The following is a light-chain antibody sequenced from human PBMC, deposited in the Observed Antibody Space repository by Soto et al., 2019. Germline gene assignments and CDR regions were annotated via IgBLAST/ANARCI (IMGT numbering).Light chain of an antibody. V-gene: IGKV3-15*01. CDR1: QSVGSD. CDR3: QHYSNWQTWT. Sequence: EIVMTQSPATLSVSPGERATLSCRASQSVGSDLAWYQQRPGQAPRLLIYGASTRATDIPARFSGSGSETEFTLTISSLQSEDFAVYYCQHYSNWQTWTFGQGTKVDIK. J-gene: IGKJ1*01. CDR2: GAS.